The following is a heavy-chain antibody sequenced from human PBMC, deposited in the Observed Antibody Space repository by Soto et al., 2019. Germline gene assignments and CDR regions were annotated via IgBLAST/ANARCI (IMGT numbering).Heavy chain of an antibody. J-gene: IGHJ4*02. CDR1: GGTFSNYP. Sequence: QVQLVQSGAEVKKPGSSVKVSCKASGGTFSNYPFTWVRQAPGQGLEWMGGIIPIFGTVTYAQKFQGRLTISADESTSTAYMEMSRATSEDTAVYYCARPRTVATTKGYDYWGQGTLVTVSS. V-gene: IGHV1-69*01. D-gene: IGHD1-1*01. CDR2: IIPIFGTV. CDR3: ARPRTVATTKGYDY.